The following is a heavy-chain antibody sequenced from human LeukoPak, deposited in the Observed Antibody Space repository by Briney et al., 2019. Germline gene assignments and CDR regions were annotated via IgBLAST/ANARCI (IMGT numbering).Heavy chain of an antibody. V-gene: IGHV3-74*01. CDR1: GFTFSSYW. CDR2: INSDGSGT. D-gene: IGHD3-10*01. CDR3: ARDPTEEYYFDY. J-gene: IGHJ4*02. Sequence: PGGSLRLSCAASGFTFSSYWIHWVRQAPGKGLVWVSRINSDGSGTTYADSVKGRFTISRDNVKNTLYLQMNSLRAEDTAVYYCARDPTEEYYFDYWGQGTLVTVSS.